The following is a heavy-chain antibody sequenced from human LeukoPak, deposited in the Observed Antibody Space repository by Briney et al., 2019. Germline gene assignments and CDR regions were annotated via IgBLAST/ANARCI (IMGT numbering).Heavy chain of an antibody. D-gene: IGHD3-10*01. CDR3: ARRTLVRGVVGNWFDP. CDR2: IYYDGNT. V-gene: IGHV4-59*01. Sequence: SETLSLTCTVSHGSISGFYWNWIRQSPGKGLEWIGYIYYDGNTNYNPSLQSRVTISINTSKRQFSLKLDSVTAADTAVYYCARRTLVRGVVGNWFDPWGQGTLVTVSS. J-gene: IGHJ5*02. CDR1: HGSISGFY.